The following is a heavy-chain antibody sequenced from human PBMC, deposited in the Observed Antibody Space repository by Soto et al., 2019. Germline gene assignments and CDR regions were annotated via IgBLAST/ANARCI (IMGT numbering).Heavy chain of an antibody. V-gene: IGHV4-4*02. D-gene: IGHD2-8*02. CDR3: ASEYWSGRYFDR. Sequence: ASETLSLTCAVSGGSFSPTNWWSWVRQPPGKGLEWIGEIFHSGSTNYNPSLKSRVTISVDTSKNQFSLKLSSVTAADTAVYFCASEYWSGRYFDRWRQGTLVTVSS. J-gene: IGHJ4*02. CDR2: IFHSGST. CDR1: GGSFSPTNW.